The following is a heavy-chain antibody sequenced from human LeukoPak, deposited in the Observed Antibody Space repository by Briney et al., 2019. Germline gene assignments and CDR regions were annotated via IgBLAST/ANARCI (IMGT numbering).Heavy chain of an antibody. J-gene: IGHJ4*02. Sequence: ASVKVSCKASGYSFSTYPINWVRQAPGQGLEWMGWINANTGSPTYAQGLTGRFVFSVDTSVSTAFLQINSLKAEDNALYYCVRGIDTTGYFNDWGQGTLVTVSS. D-gene: IGHD3-22*01. CDR1: GYSFSTYP. CDR3: VRGIDTTGYFND. CDR2: INANTGSP. V-gene: IGHV7-4-1*02.